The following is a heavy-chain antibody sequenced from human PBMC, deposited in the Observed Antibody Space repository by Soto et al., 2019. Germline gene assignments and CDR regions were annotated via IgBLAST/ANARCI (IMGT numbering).Heavy chain of an antibody. V-gene: IGHV4-39*01. CDR1: GGSISSSSYY. CDR2: IYYSGST. Sequence: QLQLQESGPGLVKPSETLSLTCTVSGGSISSSSYYWGWIRQPPGKGLEWIGSIYYSGSTYYNPSLKSRVTISVDTSKNQFSLKLSSVTAADTAVYYCAAPAYCSGGSCYGPHAFDIWGQGTMVTVSS. J-gene: IGHJ3*02. D-gene: IGHD2-15*01. CDR3: AAPAYCSGGSCYGPHAFDI.